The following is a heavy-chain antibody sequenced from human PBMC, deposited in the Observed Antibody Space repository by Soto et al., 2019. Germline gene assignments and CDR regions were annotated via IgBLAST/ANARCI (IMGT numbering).Heavy chain of an antibody. CDR3: ARVGGSSPMLTGFFPQEHNWCDP. D-gene: IGHD3-9*01. CDR1: GGTFSSYA. V-gene: IGHV1-69*13. Sequence: ASVKVSCKAAGGTFSSYAISWVRQAPGQGLEWMGGIIPIFGTANYAQKFQGRVTITADDSTSTAYMGLSSLRSEDTAVYYCARVGGSSPMLTGFFPQEHNWCDPWGQGTPVTVSS. CDR2: IIPIFGTA. J-gene: IGHJ5*02.